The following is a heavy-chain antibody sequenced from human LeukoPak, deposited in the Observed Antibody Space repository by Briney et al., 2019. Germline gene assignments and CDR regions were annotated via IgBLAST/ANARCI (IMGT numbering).Heavy chain of an antibody. J-gene: IGHJ5*02. CDR2: ISGSGGST. CDR1: GGSISSGGYY. Sequence: ETLSLTCTVSGGSISSGGYYWSWIRQHPGKGLEWVSAISGSGGSTYYADSVKGRFTISRDNSKNTLYLQMNSLRAEDTAVYYCAKAQDGSYRWFDPWGQGTLVTASS. V-gene: IGHV3-23*01. D-gene: IGHD1-26*01. CDR3: AKAQDGSYRWFDP.